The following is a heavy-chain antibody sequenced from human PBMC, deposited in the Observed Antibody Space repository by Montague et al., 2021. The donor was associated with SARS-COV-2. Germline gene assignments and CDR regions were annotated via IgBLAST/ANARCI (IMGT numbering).Heavy chain of an antibody. CDR2: SHHSGSP. D-gene: IGHD3-10*01. CDR3: ARFVASDSGTFYRFDY. V-gene: IGHV4/OR15-8*01. J-gene: IGHJ4*02. CDR1: GASISSNNW. Sequence: SETLSLTCAVSGASISSNNWWSWVRRPPGKGLEWIGESHHSGSPNYNPSLESRVAITMDKSKNQFSLWLTSVTAADTAVYYCARFVASDSGTFYRFDYWGQGSKVTVSS.